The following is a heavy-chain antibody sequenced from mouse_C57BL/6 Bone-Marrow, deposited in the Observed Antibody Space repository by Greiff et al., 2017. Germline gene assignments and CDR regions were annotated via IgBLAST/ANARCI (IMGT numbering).Heavy chain of an antibody. J-gene: IGHJ3*01. CDR3: TGVWLLPWFAY. Sequence: EVKLMESGGGLVQPGGSMKLSCAASGFTFSDAWMDWVRQSPEKGLEWVAEIRNKANNHATYYAESVKGRFTISRDDSQSSVYLQMNSLRAEDTCIYYCTGVWLLPWFAYWGQGTLVTVSA. CDR1: GFTFSDAW. D-gene: IGHD2-2*01. CDR2: IRNKANNHAT. V-gene: IGHV6-6*01.